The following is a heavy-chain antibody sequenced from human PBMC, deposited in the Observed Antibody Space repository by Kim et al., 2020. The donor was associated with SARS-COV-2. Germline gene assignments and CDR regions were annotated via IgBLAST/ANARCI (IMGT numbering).Heavy chain of an antibody. V-gene: IGHV3-23*01. CDR3: ANNVYSGNWFDP. D-gene: IGHD3-10*01. Sequence: GGSLRLSCAASGFTFSSYAMSWVRQAPGKGLEWVSAISGSGGSTYYADSVKGRFIISRDNSKNTLYLQMNSLRAEDTAVYYCANNVYSGNWFDPWGQGTLVTVSS. J-gene: IGHJ5*02. CDR2: ISGSGGST. CDR1: GFTFSSYA.